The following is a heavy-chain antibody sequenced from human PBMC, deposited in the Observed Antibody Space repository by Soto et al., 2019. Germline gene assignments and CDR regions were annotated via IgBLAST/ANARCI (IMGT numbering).Heavy chain of an antibody. Sequence: PVGSLRLSCAASGFTVNSNYMSWVRQAPGKGLEWVSVIYSGGSTIYADSVKGRFTISRDNSKNTLYLQMNSLRAEDTAVYYCARGETFGNYCFDYWGQGTLVTVSS. CDR3: ARGETFGNYCFDY. D-gene: IGHD3-16*01. V-gene: IGHV3-53*01. CDR1: GFTVNSNY. CDR2: IYSGGST. J-gene: IGHJ4*02.